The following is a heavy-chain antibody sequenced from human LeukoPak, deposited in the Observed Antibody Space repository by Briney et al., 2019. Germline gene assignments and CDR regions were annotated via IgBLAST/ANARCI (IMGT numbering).Heavy chain of an antibody. Sequence: GGSLRLSCAASGFTFSTYNMNWVRQAPGKGLEWVSYISSSSTIYYADSVKGRFTISRDNAKNSLYLQMNSLRAEDTAVYYCARELSGVDYWGQGTLVTVSS. J-gene: IGHJ4*02. D-gene: IGHD7-27*01. CDR3: ARELSGVDY. V-gene: IGHV3-69-1*01. CDR1: GFTFSTYN. CDR2: ISSSSTI.